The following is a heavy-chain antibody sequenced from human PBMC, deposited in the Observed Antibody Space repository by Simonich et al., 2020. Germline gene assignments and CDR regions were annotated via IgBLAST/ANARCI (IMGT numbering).Heavy chain of an antibody. CDR3: ARDGGNCSGCSCYWYFDL. CDR1: GYTLTGYY. D-gene: IGHD2-15*01. Sequence: QVQLVQSGAEVKKPGASVKVSCKASGYTLTGYYMHLVRQAPGQGLEWLGRTNPNRWSTNCEQNVQGRVTMTRDTSLSTAYMGLSRLSADATSVYYCARDGGNCSGCSCYWYFDLWGRGTLVTVSS. V-gene: IGHV1-2*06. J-gene: IGHJ2*01. CDR2: TNPNRWST.